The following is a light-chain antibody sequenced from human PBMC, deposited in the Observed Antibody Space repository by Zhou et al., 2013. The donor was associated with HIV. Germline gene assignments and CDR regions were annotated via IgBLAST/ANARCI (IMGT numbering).Light chain of an antibody. J-gene: IGKJ4*01. CDR1: QDIRNY. V-gene: IGKV1-33*01. Sequence: DIQMTQSPSSLSASVGDRVTITCQASQDIRNYLNWYQHKPGKAPKLLIYDASNLETGVPSRFSGSGSGTDFTLTITDIRPEDFGIYYCQQAHSFPHTFGGGTRVDVK. CDR3: QQAHSFPHT. CDR2: DAS.